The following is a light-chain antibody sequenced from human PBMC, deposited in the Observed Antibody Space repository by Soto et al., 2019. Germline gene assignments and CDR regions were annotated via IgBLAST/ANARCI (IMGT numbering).Light chain of an antibody. CDR2: GAS. V-gene: IGKV3-15*01. CDR3: QQYNKWVT. CDR1: QSVSSN. Sequence: DIVMTQSPATLSVSPGERATLSCRASQSVSSNLAWYQQKRGQAPRLLIYGASTRATGIPARFFGSGSGTDFTLTISSLQFEDFAVYYCQQYNKWVTFGPGTKVDLK. J-gene: IGKJ3*01.